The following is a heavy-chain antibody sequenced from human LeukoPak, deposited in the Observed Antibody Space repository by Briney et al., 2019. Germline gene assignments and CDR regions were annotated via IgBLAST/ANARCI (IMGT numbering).Heavy chain of an antibody. D-gene: IGHD3-3*01. CDR1: GFTFSDYS. CDR2: ISSSSSTI. J-gene: IGHJ4*02. CDR3: ARGYDFWSGYIDY. V-gene: IGHV3-48*04. Sequence: GSLRLSCAASGFTFSDYSMDWVRQAPGKGLEWVSYISSSSSTIYYAVSVRGRFTISRDNAKNSLYLQMNSLRAEDTAVYYCARGYDFWSGYIDYWGQGTLVTVSS.